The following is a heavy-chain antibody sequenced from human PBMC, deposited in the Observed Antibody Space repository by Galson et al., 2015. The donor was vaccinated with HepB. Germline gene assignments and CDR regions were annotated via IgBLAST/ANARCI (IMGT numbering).Heavy chain of an antibody. J-gene: IGHJ4*02. CDR3: ARNRGYETFDY. CDR1: GFMFSGHW. V-gene: IGHV3-7*03. CDR2: IKEDGSIK. D-gene: IGHD5-12*01. Sequence: SLRLSCAASGFMFSGHWMNWVRQAPGKGLEWVANIKEDGSIKYYVDSVTGRVTIPRDNARNLLYLQMNGLRAEDTAVYFCARNRGYETFDYWGQGALVTVSS.